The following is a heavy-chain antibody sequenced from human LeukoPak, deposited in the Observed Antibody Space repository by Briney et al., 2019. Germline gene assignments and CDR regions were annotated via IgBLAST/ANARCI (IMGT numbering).Heavy chain of an antibody. CDR2: IYRSGST. D-gene: IGHD2-2*01. V-gene: IGHV4-39*01. J-gene: IGHJ6*02. Sequence: PSETLSLTCTVSGASISSSDSYWSWLRQSPGKGLEWIGSIYRSGSTSYNPSLQSRVTVSEDTSKNHFSLTLSFVTAADTAVYYCARHVQHLAIKVWGHGTTVTVSS. CDR1: GASISSSDSY. CDR3: ARHVQHLAIKV.